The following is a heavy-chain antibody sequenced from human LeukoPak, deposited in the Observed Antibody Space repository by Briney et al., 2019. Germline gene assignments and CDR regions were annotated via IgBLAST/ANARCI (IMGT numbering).Heavy chain of an antibody. CDR1: GYTFTSYA. CDR3: ARRRAGSGSYRGYYCYMDV. D-gene: IGHD3-10*01. J-gene: IGHJ6*03. CDR2: INTNTGNP. V-gene: IGHV7-4-1*02. Sequence: ASVKVSCKASGYTFTSYAMNWVRQAPGQGLEWMGWINTNTGNPTYAQGFTGRFVFSLDTSVSTAYLQISSLKAEDTAVYYCARRRAGSGSYRGYYCYMDVWGKGTTVTVSS.